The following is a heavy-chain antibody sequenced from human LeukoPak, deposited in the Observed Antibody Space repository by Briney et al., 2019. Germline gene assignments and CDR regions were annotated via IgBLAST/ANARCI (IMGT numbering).Heavy chain of an antibody. V-gene: IGHV3-23*01. CDR1: GFVFGDYA. CDR3: AKYMVPSPTRQFDY. CDR2: IGSGGGGS. D-gene: IGHD2-2*01. Sequence: GGSLRLSCAASGFVFGDYAMTWVRQAPGKGLEWVSNIGSGGGGSSYADSVKGRFHNSRDNSNTTLFLQMNSLRVEDTAVYYCAKYMVPSPTRQFDYWGQGALVTVSS. J-gene: IGHJ4*02.